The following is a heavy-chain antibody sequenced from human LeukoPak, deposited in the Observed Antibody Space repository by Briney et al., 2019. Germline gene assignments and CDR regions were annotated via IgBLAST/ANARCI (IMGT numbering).Heavy chain of an antibody. CDR1: GFTFSSYA. D-gene: IGHD6-13*01. CDR2: INSDGSST. CDR3: AREAAAADPYYYYYYMDV. J-gene: IGHJ6*03. V-gene: IGHV3-74*01. Sequence: GGSLRLSCAASGFTFSSYAMSWVRQAPGKGLVWVSRINSDGSSTSYADSVKGRFTISRDNAKNTLYLQMNSLRAEDTAVYYCAREAAAADPYYYYYYMDVWGKGTTVTISS.